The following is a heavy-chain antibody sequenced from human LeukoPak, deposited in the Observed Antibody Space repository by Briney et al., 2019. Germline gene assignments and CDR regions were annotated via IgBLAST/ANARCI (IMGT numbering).Heavy chain of an antibody. D-gene: IGHD2-15*01. CDR2: INQDGSEE. V-gene: IGHV3-7*01. J-gene: IGHJ6*02. Sequence: GGSLRLSCAASGFSFSSYWMSWVRQAPGKGPEWVANINQDGSEENYVDSAEGRFTISRDGAKNSLYLQMNSLRAEDTAVYYCARDWALTWSYGMDVWGQGTTVTVSS. CDR1: GFSFSSYW. CDR3: ARDWALTWSYGMDV.